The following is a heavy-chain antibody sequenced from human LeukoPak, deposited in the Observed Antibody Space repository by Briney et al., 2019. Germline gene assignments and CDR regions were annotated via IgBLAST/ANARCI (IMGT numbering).Heavy chain of an antibody. J-gene: IGHJ6*03. CDR3: AREIVVVITNYYYYMDV. Sequence: PGGSLRLSCAASGFTFSSYSMNWVRQAPGKGLEWVSSISSSSSYIYYADSVKGRFTISRDNAKNSLYLQMNSLRAEDTAVYYCAREIVVVITNYYYYMDVWGKGTTVTVSS. CDR2: ISSSSSYI. D-gene: IGHD3-22*01. V-gene: IGHV3-21*01. CDR1: GFTFSSYS.